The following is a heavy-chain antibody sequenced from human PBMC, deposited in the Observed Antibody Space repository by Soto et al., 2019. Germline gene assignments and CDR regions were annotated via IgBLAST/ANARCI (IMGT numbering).Heavy chain of an antibody. D-gene: IGHD6-13*01. J-gene: IGHJ3*02. Sequence: VQLVQSGVEVKKPGASVKVPCKASGYTFTNYGISWVRQAPGQGLEWMGWINTYNGNTNYAQKVQGRVTMTTETSTSTAYMELRSLRSDDTAVYYFARDLLYSTRSTVRFDIWGQGTMLTVSS. CDR1: GYTFTNYG. CDR3: ARDLLYSTRSTVRFDI. V-gene: IGHV1-18*01. CDR2: INTYNGNT.